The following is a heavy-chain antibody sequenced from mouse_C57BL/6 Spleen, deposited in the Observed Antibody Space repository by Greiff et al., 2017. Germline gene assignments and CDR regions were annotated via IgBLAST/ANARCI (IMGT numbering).Heavy chain of an antibody. V-gene: IGHV3-8*01. CDR3: ARSPNYYGSRYAMDY. J-gene: IGHJ4*01. D-gene: IGHD1-1*01. CDR2: ISYSGST. Sequence: EVKLMESGPGLAKPSQTLSLTCSVTGYSITSDYWNWILKFPGNKLEYMGYISYSGSTYYNPSLKSRISITRDTSKNQYYLQLNSVTTEDTATYYCARSPNYYGSRYAMDYWGQGTSVTVSS. CDR1: GYSITSDY.